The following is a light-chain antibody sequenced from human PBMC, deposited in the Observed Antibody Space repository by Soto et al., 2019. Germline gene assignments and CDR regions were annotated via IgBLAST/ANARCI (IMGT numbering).Light chain of an antibody. Sequence: QSVLTQPPSASGTPGQRVTISCSGSSSNVGSNTVSWYQQLPGTAPKVLIYSDDQRPSGVPDRFSGSRSGSSASLAISGLXSGDEADYYCASWEDSLNGWVIGGGTKVTVL. J-gene: IGLJ3*02. CDR2: SDD. V-gene: IGLV1-44*01. CDR1: SSNVGSNT. CDR3: ASWEDSLNGWV.